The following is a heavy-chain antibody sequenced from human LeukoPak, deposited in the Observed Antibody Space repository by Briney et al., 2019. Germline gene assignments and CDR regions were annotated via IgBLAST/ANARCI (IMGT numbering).Heavy chain of an antibody. J-gene: IGHJ3*02. D-gene: IGHD5-18*01. CDR1: GFTFSSYE. CDR2: ISSSGSTI. V-gene: IGHV3-48*03. CDR3: ARIRVGYSYGFKWDAFDI. Sequence: GGSLRLSCAASGFTFSSYEMNWVRQAPGKGREGVSYISSSGSTIYYADSVKGRFTISRDNAKNSLYLQMNSLRAEDTAVYYCARIRVGYSYGFKWDAFDIWGQGTMVTVSS.